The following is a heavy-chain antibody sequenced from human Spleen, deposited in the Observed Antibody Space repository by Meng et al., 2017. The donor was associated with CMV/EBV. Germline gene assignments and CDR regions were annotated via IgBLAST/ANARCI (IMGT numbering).Heavy chain of an antibody. CDR2: ISSSSSYI. D-gene: IGHD6-13*01. V-gene: IGHV3-21*01. J-gene: IGHJ6*02. Sequence: GGSLRLSCAASGFTFDDYAMHWVRQAPGKGLEWVSSISSSSSYIYYADSVKGRFTISRDNAKNSLYLQMNSLRAEDTAVYYCARDTSSSSWYGDSMDVWGQGTTVTVSS. CDR3: ARDTSSSSWYGDSMDV. CDR1: GFTFDDYA.